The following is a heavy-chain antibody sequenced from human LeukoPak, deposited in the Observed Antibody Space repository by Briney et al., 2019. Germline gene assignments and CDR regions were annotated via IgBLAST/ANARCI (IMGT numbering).Heavy chain of an antibody. D-gene: IGHD3-9*01. CDR1: GGSLSGYY. J-gene: IGHJ4*02. CDR3: ARGTPAPADWSFDY. V-gene: IGHV4-34*01. Sequence: SETLSLTCAVYGGSLSGYYWSWIRQPPGKGLEWIGEINHSGSTNYNPSLKSRVTISVDTSKNQFSLKLSSVTAADTAVYYCARGTPAPADWSFDYWGQGTLVTVSS. CDR2: INHSGST.